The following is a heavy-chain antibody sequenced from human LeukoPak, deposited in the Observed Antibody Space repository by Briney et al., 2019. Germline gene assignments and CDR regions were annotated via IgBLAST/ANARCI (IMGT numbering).Heavy chain of an antibody. CDR1: GFTFSTYW. D-gene: IGHD6-19*01. CDR3: AKDSRPYSSGWYYFDY. Sequence: GGSLRLSCEASGFTFSTYWMSWVRQAPGKGLEWVANIKQDGSNKYYADSVKGRFTISRDNSKNTLYLQMNSLRAEDTAVYYCAKDSRPYSSGWYYFDYWGQGTLVTVSS. CDR2: IKQDGSNK. J-gene: IGHJ4*02. V-gene: IGHV3-7*01.